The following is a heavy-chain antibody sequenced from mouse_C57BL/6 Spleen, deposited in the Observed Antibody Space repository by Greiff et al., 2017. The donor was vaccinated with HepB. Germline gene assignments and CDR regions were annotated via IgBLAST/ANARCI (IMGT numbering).Heavy chain of an antibody. D-gene: IGHD1-1*01. Sequence: EVKLQESGPGLVKPSQSLSLTCSVTGYSITSGYYWNWIRQFPGNKLEWMGYISYDGSNNYNPSLKNRISITRDTSKNQFFLKLNSVTTEDTATYYCASFSTYYYGSSYFDYWGQGTTLTVSS. J-gene: IGHJ2*01. CDR1: GYSITSGYY. V-gene: IGHV3-6*01. CDR2: ISYDGSN. CDR3: ASFSTYYYGSSYFDY.